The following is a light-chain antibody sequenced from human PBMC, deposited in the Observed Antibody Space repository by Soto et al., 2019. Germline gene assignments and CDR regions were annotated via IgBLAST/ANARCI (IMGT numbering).Light chain of an antibody. Sequence: DVVVTQSPLSLPVTLGQLASIFCRSSPSLVHSDGNTYLNWFHKRPGQYPRSLIYKVSNRDSGVPDRFSGSGSGTDFELKISRVEAEDVGVYYCMQGSHWPTTFGQGTRLEIK. V-gene: IGKV2-30*02. CDR2: KVS. J-gene: IGKJ5*01. CDR1: PSLVHSDGNTY. CDR3: MQGSHWPTT.